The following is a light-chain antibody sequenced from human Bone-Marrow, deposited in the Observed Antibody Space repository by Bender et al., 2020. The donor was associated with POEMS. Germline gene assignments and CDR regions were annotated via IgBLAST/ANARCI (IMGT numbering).Light chain of an antibody. CDR3: VAWDASLNGWV. CDR1: SSNIGTNP. CDR2: TNN. J-gene: IGLJ3*02. V-gene: IGLV1-44*01. Sequence: QSVLTQPPSASGTPGQRVTISCSGSSSNIGTNPVSWYQQLPGTAPRLLIYTNNERPSGVPDRFSGSKSGTSASLAITGLQSDDEAIYFCVAWDASLNGWVFGGGTKLTVL.